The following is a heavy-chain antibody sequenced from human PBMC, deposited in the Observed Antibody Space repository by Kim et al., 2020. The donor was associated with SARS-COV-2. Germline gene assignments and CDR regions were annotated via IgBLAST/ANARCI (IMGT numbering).Heavy chain of an antibody. D-gene: IGHD3-10*01. V-gene: IGHV3-7*01. Sequence: DSVKGRFTISRDNAKNSLYLQMNSLRAEDAAVYYCARVGTYYYGSGSYSYWGQGTLVTVSS. CDR3: ARVGTYYYGSGSYSY. J-gene: IGHJ4*02.